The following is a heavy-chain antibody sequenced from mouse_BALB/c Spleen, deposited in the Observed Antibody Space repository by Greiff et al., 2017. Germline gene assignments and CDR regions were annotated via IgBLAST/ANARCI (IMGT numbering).Heavy chain of an antibody. V-gene: IGHV1-18*01. CDR2: INPNNGGT. J-gene: IGHJ1*01. D-gene: IGHD1-1*01. CDR1: GYTFTDYN. CDR3: ARWGYYYGSQSYWYFDV. Sequence: EVQGVESGPELVKPGASVKIPCKASGYTFTDYNMDWVKQSHGKSLEWIGDINPNNGGTIYNQKFKGKATLTVDKSSSTAYMELRSLTSEDTAVYYCARWGYYYGSQSYWYFDVWGAGTTVTVSS.